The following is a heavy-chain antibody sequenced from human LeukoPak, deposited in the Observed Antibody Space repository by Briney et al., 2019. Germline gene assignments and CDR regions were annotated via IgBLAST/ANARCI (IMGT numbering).Heavy chain of an antibody. V-gene: IGHV3-7*01. CDR3: ARVGTWELQRVFDY. D-gene: IGHD1-26*01. Sequence: PGGSLRLSCAASGFTFTDYWMTWVRQVPGKGLEWVANIQRGGSESYYVDSVKGRFTISRENAKNSLYLQMDSLRVEDTAVYYCARVGTWELQRVFDYWGQGTLLTVSS. CDR1: GFTFTDYW. CDR2: IQRGGSES. J-gene: IGHJ4*02.